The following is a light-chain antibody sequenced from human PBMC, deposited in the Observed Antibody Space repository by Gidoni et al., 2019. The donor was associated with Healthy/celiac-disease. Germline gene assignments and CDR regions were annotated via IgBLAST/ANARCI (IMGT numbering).Light chain of an antibody. CDR2: LGS. CDR3: MQAQQTPPA. CDR1: QSLLLSNGYNY. J-gene: IGKJ5*01. Sequence: DIVMTPSPLSLPVTPGEPASISCRSSQSLLLSNGYNYLDWYLQKPGQSPQLLIYLGSNRASGVPDRFSGSGSGTDFTLKISRVEAEDVGVYYCMQAQQTPPAFGQGTRLEIK. V-gene: IGKV2-28*01.